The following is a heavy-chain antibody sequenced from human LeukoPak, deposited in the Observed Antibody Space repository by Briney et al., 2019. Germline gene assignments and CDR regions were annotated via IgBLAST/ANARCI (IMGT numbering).Heavy chain of an antibody. Sequence: PGGSLRLSCAASGFTFSSYSMNWVRQAPGEGLEWVSSISSSSSYIYYADSVKGRFTISRDNAKNSLYLQMNSLRAEDTAVYYCARSLKLIYYDFWSGSDYWGQGTLVTVSS. CDR1: GFTFSSYS. D-gene: IGHD3-3*01. CDR2: ISSSSSYI. V-gene: IGHV3-21*01. J-gene: IGHJ4*02. CDR3: ARSLKLIYYDFWSGSDY.